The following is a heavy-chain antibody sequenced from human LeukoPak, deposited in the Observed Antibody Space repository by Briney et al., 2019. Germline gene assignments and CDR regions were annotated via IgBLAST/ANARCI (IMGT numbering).Heavy chain of an antibody. Sequence: SETLSLTCTVSGGSIRSSDYYWAWIRQPPGRGLEWIGTIHYSGSTFYKPPLKSRLTVSADTSRNQFYMKLSSVTAADTAVYYCARASGGLPSFEWANWFDTWGQGSLVSVSS. V-gene: IGHV4-39*01. J-gene: IGHJ5*02. D-gene: IGHD3-9*01. CDR2: IHYSGST. CDR3: ARASGGLPSFEWANWFDT. CDR1: GGSIRSSDYY.